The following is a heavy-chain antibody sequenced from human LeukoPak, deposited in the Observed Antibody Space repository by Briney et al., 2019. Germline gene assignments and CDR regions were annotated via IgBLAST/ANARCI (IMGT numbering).Heavy chain of an antibody. CDR2: ISYGGSNK. J-gene: IGHJ4*02. CDR1: GFTFSNYV. D-gene: IGHD3-10*01. V-gene: IGHV3-30*19. CDR3: ASDGSVYYYGSGRFDY. Sequence: GGSLRLSCAASGFTFSNYVMHWVRQAPGKGLEWVAVISYGGSNKYYADSVKGRFTISRDNSKNTLYLQMNSLRAEDTAVYYCASDGSVYYYGSGRFDYWGQGTLVTVSS.